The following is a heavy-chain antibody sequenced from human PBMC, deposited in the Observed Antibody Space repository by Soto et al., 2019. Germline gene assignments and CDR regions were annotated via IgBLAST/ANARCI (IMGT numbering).Heavy chain of an antibody. V-gene: IGHV1-69*13. CDR3: ASDLRAAAFDI. CDR2: IIPIFGTA. CDR1: GGTFSSYA. Sequence: GASVKVSCKASGGTFSSYAISWVRQAPGQGLEWMGGIIPIFGTANYAQKFQGRVTITADESTSTAYMELSSLRSEDTAVYYCASDLRAAAFDIWGQGTMVTVSS. D-gene: IGHD3-10*01. J-gene: IGHJ3*02.